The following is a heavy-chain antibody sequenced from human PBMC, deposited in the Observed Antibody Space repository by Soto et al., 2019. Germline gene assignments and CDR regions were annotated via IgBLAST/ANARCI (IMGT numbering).Heavy chain of an antibody. CDR3: ARAKSSIADFDY. CDR2: ISYDGSNK. CDR1: GFTFSSYA. D-gene: IGHD6-6*01. J-gene: IGHJ4*02. V-gene: IGHV3-30-3*01. Sequence: GGSLRLSCAASGFTFSSYAMHWVRQAPGKGLEWVAVISYDGSNKYYADSVKGRFTIFRDNSKNTLYLQMNSLRAEDTAVYYCARAKSSIADFDYWGQGTLVTVSS.